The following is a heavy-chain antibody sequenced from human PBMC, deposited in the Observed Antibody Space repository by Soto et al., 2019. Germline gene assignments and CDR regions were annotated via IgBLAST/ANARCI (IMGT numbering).Heavy chain of an antibody. CDR2: IYYSGST. CDR3: ARAPAYDWSGYYPTYYYYYMDV. D-gene: IGHD3-3*01. J-gene: IGHJ6*03. Sequence: SETLSLTCPVSGGSISSYYWSWIRQPPGKGLEWIGYIYYSGSTNYNPSLKSRVTISVDTSKNQFSLKLSSVTAADTAVYYCARAPAYDWSGYYPTYYYYYMDVWGKGTTVTVSS. V-gene: IGHV4-59*01. CDR1: GGSISSYY.